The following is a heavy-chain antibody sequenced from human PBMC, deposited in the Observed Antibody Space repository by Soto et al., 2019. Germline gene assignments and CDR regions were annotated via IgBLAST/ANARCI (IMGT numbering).Heavy chain of an antibody. J-gene: IGHJ6*03. CDR1: GGTFSSYT. V-gene: IGHV1-69*02. CDR2: IIPILGIA. Sequence: SVEVSCKASGGTFSSYTISWVRQAPGQGLKWMGMIIPILGIANYAQKFQGRVTITADKSTSTAYMELSSLRSEDTAVYYCASKSKGYCSSTSCRPDYYYMDVWGKGTTVTVSS. CDR3: ASKSKGYCSSTSCRPDYYYMDV. D-gene: IGHD2-2*01.